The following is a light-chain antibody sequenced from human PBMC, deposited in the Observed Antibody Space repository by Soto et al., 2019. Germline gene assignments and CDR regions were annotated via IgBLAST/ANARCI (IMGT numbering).Light chain of an antibody. CDR2: SNN. CDR1: SSNIGSKT. J-gene: IGLJ2*01. V-gene: IGLV1-44*01. CDR3: GAWDDSLNGVV. Sequence: QSVLTQPPSASGTPGQRVTISCSGSSSNIGSKTVNWYQQLPGTAPKLLIYSNNQRPSGVPDRFSGSKYCTSASLAISGLQSEDEADYYCGAWDDSLNGVVFGGGTKLTVL.